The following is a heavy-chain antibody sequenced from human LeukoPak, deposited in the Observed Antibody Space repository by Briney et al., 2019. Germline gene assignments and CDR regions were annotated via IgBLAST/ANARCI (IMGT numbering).Heavy chain of an antibody. CDR2: ISGSGGST. Sequence: PGGSLRLSCAASGFTFSSYAMSWVRQAPGKGLEWVSAISGSGGSTYYADSVKGRFTISRDNSKNTLYLQMNSLRAEDTAVYYCAKVRYSGSARRFDAFDIWGQGTMVTVSS. D-gene: IGHD1-26*01. CDR3: AKVRYSGSARRFDAFDI. J-gene: IGHJ3*02. V-gene: IGHV3-23*01. CDR1: GFTFSSYA.